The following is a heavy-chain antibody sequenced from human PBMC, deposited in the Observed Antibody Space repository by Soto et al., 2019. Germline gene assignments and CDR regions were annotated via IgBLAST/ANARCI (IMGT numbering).Heavy chain of an antibody. Sequence: QVQLVESGGGVVQPGRSLRLSCAASGFTFSSYGMHWVRQAPGKGLEWVAVIWYDGSNKYYADSVKGRFTISRDNSKNALYLQMSSHRAEDTAVYYCARDSPNTIQLNLYYYYYGIDVWGQRTTVTVSS. CDR2: IWYDGSNK. J-gene: IGHJ6*02. CDR1: GFTFSSYG. V-gene: IGHV3-33*01. D-gene: IGHD3-3*01. CDR3: ARDSPNTIQLNLYYYYYGIDV.